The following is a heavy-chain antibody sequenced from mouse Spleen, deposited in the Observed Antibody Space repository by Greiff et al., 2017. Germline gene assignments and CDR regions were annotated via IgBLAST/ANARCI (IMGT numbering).Heavy chain of an antibody. J-gene: IGHJ3*01. D-gene: IGHD1-1*01. CDR2: IDPEDGET. V-gene: IGHV14-2*01. CDR3: ASPSTVVATPFAY. Sequence: VQLKQSGAELVKPGASVKLSCTASGFNIKDYYMHWVKQRTEQGLEWIGRIDPEDGETKYAPKFQGKATITADTSSNTAYLQLSSLTSEDTAVYYCASPSTVVATPFAYWGQGTLVTVSA. CDR1: GFNIKDYY.